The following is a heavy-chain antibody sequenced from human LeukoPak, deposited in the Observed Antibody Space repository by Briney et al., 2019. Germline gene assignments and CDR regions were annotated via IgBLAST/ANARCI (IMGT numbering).Heavy chain of an antibody. J-gene: IGHJ4*02. CDR1: GFTFSSYA. V-gene: IGHV3-30*04. D-gene: IGHD3-22*01. CDR2: ISYDGSNK. CDR3: AKDQHYYDSSGDFDY. Sequence: PGGSLRLSCAASGFTFSSYAMHWVRQAPGKGLEWVAVISYDGSNKYYADSVKGRFTISRDNSKNTLYLQMNSLRAEDTAVYYCAKDQHYYDSSGDFDYWGQGTLVTVSS.